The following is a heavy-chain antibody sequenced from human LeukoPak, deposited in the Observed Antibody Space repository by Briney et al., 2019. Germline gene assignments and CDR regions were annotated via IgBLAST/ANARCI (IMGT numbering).Heavy chain of an antibody. V-gene: IGHV3-48*01. D-gene: IGHD6-13*01. CDR1: GFTFSSYS. J-gene: IGHJ6*03. Sequence: GGSLRLSCAASGFTFSSYSMNWVRQAPGKGLEGVSYVSGSSSTIYYADSVKGRFTISRDNAKNSLYLQMNSLRAEDTAVYYCARVGGSSWTFYYYYYMDVWGKGTTVTVSS. CDR3: ARVGGSSWTFYYYYYMDV. CDR2: VSGSSSTI.